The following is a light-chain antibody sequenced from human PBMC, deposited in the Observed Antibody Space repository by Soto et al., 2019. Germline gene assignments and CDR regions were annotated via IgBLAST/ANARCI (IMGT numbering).Light chain of an antibody. Sequence: QSVLTQPPSASGSPGQSVTISCTGTSSDVGSYNLVSWHQQHPGKAPKVMIYGVSQRPSGVPDGFSGTKSSNTASLTVSGLHAEDEANYYCSSYAGSSVVFGAGTKLTVL. CDR2: GVS. CDR1: SSDVGSYNL. V-gene: IGLV2-8*01. CDR3: SSYAGSSVV. J-gene: IGLJ2*01.